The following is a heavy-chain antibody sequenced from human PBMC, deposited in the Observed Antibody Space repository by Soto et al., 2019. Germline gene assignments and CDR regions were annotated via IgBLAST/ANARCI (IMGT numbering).Heavy chain of an antibody. CDR2: INPHGGST. CDR3: ARSSGGNFGIIIEGTNWFAP. J-gene: IGHJ5*02. D-gene: IGHD1-26*01. V-gene: IGHV1-46*01. CDR1: RYTFTSYY. Sequence: ASVKVSCKAPRYTFTSYYINCVRQAPGQVLEWMGVINPHGGSTAYAQKFKGRVTLTRDTSASTVYMEVSSQTSEDTAMYYCARSSGGNFGIIIEGTNWFAPWGQGTLVTVSS.